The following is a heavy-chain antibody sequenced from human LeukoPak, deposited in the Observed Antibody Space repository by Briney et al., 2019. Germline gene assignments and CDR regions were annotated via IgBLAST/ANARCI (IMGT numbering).Heavy chain of an antibody. V-gene: IGHV3-7*01. J-gene: IGHJ4*02. CDR3: ARIIGAFGTYRYDS. D-gene: IGHD3-16*02. CDR1: GFIFSSYW. CDR2: INQEGSER. Sequence: GGSLRLSCEVSGFIFSSYWMSWVRQAPGKGLEWVGNINQEGSERNHGDSVNGRFTISRDNAENSLYLQMNSLRAEDAAVYYCARIIGAFGTYRYDSWGQGTLVSVSS.